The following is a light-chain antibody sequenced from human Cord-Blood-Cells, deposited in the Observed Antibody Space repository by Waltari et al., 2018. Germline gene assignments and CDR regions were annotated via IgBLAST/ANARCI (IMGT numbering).Light chain of an antibody. CDR1: SIDVGSYNL. V-gene: IGLV2-23*01. J-gene: IGLJ2*01. Sequence: QSALTQPASVSGSPGQSITISCTGTSIDVGSYNLVSWYQQHPDKAPKLLIYEGSKRPSGVSNRFSGSKSGNTASLTISGLQAEDEADYYCCSYAGSSTYVVFGGGTKLTVL. CDR3: CSYAGSSTYVV. CDR2: EGS.